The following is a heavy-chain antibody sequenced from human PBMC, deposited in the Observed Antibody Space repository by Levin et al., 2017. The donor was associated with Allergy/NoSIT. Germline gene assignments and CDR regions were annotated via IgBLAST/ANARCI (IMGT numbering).Heavy chain of an antibody. V-gene: IGHV4-61*01. CDR3: ARNRIIVSGGKDYYYGMDV. J-gene: IGHJ6*02. CDR2: IDYHGGA. Sequence: SETLSLTCSVSGGSLSSGTYYWSWIRQPPGKGLEWIAYIDYHGGAKYNPSLTGRVTTSADTSKNEFSLKLTSVTAADTAVYYCARNRIIVSGGKDYYYGMDVWGQGTTVTVSS. D-gene: IGHD5/OR15-5a*01. CDR1: GGSLSSGTYY.